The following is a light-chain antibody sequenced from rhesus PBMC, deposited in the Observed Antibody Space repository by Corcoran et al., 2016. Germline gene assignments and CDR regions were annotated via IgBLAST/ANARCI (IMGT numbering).Light chain of an antibody. J-gene: IGKJ4*01. V-gene: IGKV1-22*01. CDR1: QGISSW. Sequence: DIQMTQSPSSLSASVGDTVTITCRASQGISSWLAWSQQNPGKSPNLLIYKASSLQSGVPSRFSGSGSGTDLTLTISSLQSEDFVTYYCQQYSSRPLTFGGGTKVELK. CDR2: KAS. CDR3: QQYSSRPLT.